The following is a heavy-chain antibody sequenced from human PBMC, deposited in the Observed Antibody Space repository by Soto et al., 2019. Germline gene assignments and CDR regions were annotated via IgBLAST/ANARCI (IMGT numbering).Heavy chain of an antibody. V-gene: IGHV1-69*01. Sequence: QVQLVQSGAEVKKPGASVKVSCKASGGTFSSYAISWVRQAPGQGLEWMGGIIPIFGTANYAQKFQGRVTITADESTSTAYMELSSLRSEDTAVYYCARAPYDILTGYHNYFDYWGQGTLVTVSS. CDR3: ARAPYDILTGYHNYFDY. J-gene: IGHJ4*02. CDR1: GGTFSSYA. CDR2: IIPIFGTA. D-gene: IGHD3-9*01.